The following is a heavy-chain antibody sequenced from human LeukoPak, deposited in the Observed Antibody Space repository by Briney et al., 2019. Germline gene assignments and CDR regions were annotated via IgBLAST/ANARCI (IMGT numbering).Heavy chain of an antibody. Sequence: PSETLSLTCTVPGGSISSGDYYWSWIRQPPGKGLEWIGYIYYSGSTYYNPSLKSRVTISVDTSKNQFSLKLSSVTAADTAVYYCARAVIVVVPAALDYFDYWGQGTLVTVSS. CDR1: GGSISSGDYY. D-gene: IGHD2-2*01. CDR2: IYYSGST. CDR3: ARAVIVVVPAALDYFDY. V-gene: IGHV4-30-4*01. J-gene: IGHJ4*02.